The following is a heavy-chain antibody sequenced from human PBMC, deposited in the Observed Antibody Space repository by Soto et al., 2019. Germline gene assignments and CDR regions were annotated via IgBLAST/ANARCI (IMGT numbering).Heavy chain of an antibody. D-gene: IGHD3-22*01. CDR3: ARGAPVVNDS. CDR2: IYHRGST. J-gene: IGHJ5*01. CDR1: GGSISSGGYS. V-gene: IGHV4-30-2*01. Sequence: QLQLQESGSGLVKPSQTLSLTCAVSGGSISSGGYSWSWIRQPPGKGLEWIGYIYHRGSTDYSPSLRSRVTVSVDRSQNQFSLKLSSVTAADTAVYYCARGAPVVNDSWGQGTLVTVSS.